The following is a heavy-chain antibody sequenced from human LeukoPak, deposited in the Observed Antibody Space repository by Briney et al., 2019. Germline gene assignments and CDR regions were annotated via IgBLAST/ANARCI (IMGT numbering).Heavy chain of an antibody. D-gene: IGHD3-10*01. CDR1: GFTFSWFG. Sequence: GGSLRLSCAASGFTFSWFGMHWVRQAPGKGLEWVAVISYDGSNKYYADSVKGRFTISRDNSKNTLYLQMNSLRAEDTAVYYCAKVAEYYYGSGSHDDFDYWGQGTLVTVSS. CDR2: ISYDGSNK. J-gene: IGHJ4*02. CDR3: AKVAEYYYGSGSHDDFDY. V-gene: IGHV3-30*18.